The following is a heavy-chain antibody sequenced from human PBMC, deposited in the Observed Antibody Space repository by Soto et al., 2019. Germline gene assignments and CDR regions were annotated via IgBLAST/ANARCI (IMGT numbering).Heavy chain of an antibody. V-gene: IGHV4-39*01. CDR3: ARLEGLATISYYFDF. J-gene: IGHJ4*02. Sequence: TSDTLSLTCSVSGDSINSDKYYWGWIRQPPGKGLEWIGSIYYRGNTYYNPSLQTRVTISLDKSKSQFSLKLNSVTAADSAVYFCARLEGLATISYYFDFWGQGALVTVSS. CDR2: IYYRGNT. CDR1: GDSINSDKYY. D-gene: IGHD3-9*01.